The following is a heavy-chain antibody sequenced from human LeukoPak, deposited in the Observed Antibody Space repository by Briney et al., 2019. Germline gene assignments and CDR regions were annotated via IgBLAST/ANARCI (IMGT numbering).Heavy chain of an antibody. CDR1: GLTFRNAS. CDR2: IKSKTYGGTT. CDR3: AHRDTSMVRVDY. Sequence: GSLRLSCAVSGLTFRNASMSWVRQAPGKGLEWVGRIKSKTYGGTTDYAAPVEGRFTISRDDSKNTLYLQMNSLTTEDTAVYFCAHRDTSMVRVDYWGQGTLVTVSS. J-gene: IGHJ4*02. V-gene: IGHV3-15*01. D-gene: IGHD5-18*01.